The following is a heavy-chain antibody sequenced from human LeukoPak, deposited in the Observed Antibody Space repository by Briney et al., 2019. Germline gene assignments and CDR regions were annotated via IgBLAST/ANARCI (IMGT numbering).Heavy chain of an antibody. J-gene: IGHJ4*02. CDR3: ARDSSYFDY. D-gene: IGHD2/OR15-2a*01. V-gene: IGHV4-59*01. CDR1: GGSISSYY. CDR2: IYYSGST. Sequence: PSETLSLTCTVSGGSISSYYWSWIRQPPGKGLEWIGYIYYSGSTNYNPSLKSRVTISVDTSKNQFSLKLSSVTAADTAVYYCARDSSYFDYWGRGTLVTVSS.